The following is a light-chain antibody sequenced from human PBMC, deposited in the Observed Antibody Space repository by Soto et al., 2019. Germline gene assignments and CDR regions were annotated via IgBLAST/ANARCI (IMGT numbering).Light chain of an antibody. V-gene: IGKV1-5*01. CDR2: DAS. J-gene: IGKJ2*01. CDR1: QSISSW. CDR3: QRYNSYSYT. Sequence: DMQMTQCPSSVSASVGDRVTITCRASQSISSWLAWYQQKPGKAPKLLIYDASNLENGVPSRFSGSGSGTDFTLTISSLQPDDFAPYYCQRYNSYSYTFGQGTKVDIK.